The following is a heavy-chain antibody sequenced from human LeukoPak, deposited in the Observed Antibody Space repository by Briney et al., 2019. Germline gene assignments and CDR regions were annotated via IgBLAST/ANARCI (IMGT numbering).Heavy chain of an antibody. CDR3: ARVGAAPGHFDY. Sequence: ASVKVSCKASGGTFNSYAFMWVRQAPGQGLEWVGWISTYSGNTNYAHNLQGRITVTTETSTSTAYMELRSLRSDDTAVYYCARVGAAPGHFDYWGQGTQLTVSS. V-gene: IGHV1-18*01. CDR1: GGTFNSYA. J-gene: IGHJ4*02. CDR2: ISTYSGNT. D-gene: IGHD6-13*01.